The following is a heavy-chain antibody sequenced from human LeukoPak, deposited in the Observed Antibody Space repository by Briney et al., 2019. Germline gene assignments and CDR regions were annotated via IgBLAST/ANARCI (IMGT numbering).Heavy chain of an antibody. V-gene: IGHV4-39*07. J-gene: IGHJ6*03. CDR2: FDYSGST. CDR3: ARGVYYYDSSGPYYYYMDV. Sequence: SETLSLTCTVSGGSISSRPYYWGWIRQPPGKGLEWLGSFDYSGSTYYNPSLKSRVTISVDTSKNQFSLKLSSVTAADTAVYYCARGVYYYDSSGPYYYYMDVWGKGTTVTVSS. D-gene: IGHD3-22*01. CDR1: GGSISSRPYY.